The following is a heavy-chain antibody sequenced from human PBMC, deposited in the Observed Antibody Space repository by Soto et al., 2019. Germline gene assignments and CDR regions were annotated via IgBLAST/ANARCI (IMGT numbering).Heavy chain of an antibody. J-gene: IGHJ3*02. CDR3: ARDAIMITFGELGEWAFDI. CDR2: IWYDGSNK. V-gene: IGHV3-33*01. Sequence: GGSLRLSCAASGFTFSSYGMHWVRQAPGKGLEWVAVIWYDGSNKYYADSVKGRFTISRDNSKNTLYLQMNSLRAEDTAVYYCARDAIMITFGELGEWAFDIWGQGTMVTVSS. D-gene: IGHD3-16*01. CDR1: GFTFSSYG.